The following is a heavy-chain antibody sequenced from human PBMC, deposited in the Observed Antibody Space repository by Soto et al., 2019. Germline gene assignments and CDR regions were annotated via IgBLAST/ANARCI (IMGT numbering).Heavy chain of an antibody. J-gene: IGHJ4*02. V-gene: IGHV3-64D*08. CDR2: ISSNGGGT. Sequence: GGSLRLSCSASGFTFRNYAIHWVRQAPGRGLEYVSGISSNGGGTNYADSVKGRFTISRDNSKNTLFLQMSSLKSEDTAVYYCVKGQEMPTVSKFDSWGQGTLVTVSS. D-gene: IGHD4-17*01. CDR1: GFTFRNYA. CDR3: VKGQEMPTVSKFDS.